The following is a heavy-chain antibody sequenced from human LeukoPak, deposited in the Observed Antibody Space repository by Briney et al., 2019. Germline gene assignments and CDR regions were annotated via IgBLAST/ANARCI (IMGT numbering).Heavy chain of an antibody. CDR2: ISYSGST. CDR3: ARSLSLGTTYYYYYYGMDV. V-gene: IGHV4-61*01. D-gene: IGHD2-2*01. J-gene: IGHJ6*02. CDR1: GGSVSSGSYY. Sequence: SETLSLTCTVSGGSVSSGSYYWSWIRQPPGKGLEWIGYISYSGSTNYNPSLKSRVTMSVDTSKNQFSLKLSSVTAADTAVYYCARSLSLGTTYYYYYYGMDVWGQGTTVTVSS.